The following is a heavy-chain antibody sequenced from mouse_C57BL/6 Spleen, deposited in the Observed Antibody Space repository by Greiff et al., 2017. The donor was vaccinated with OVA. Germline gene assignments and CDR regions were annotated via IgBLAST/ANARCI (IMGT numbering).Heavy chain of an antibody. CDR1: GFTFSSYA. J-gene: IGHJ2*01. V-gene: IGHV5-9-1*02. CDR2: ISSGGDYI. CDR3: TRDGDYYGSSYLDY. Sequence: EVNLVESGEGLVKPGGSLKLSCAASGFTFSSYAMSWVRQTPEKRLEWVAYISSGGDYIYYADTVKGRFTISRDNARNTLYLQMSSLKSEDTAMYYCTRDGDYYGSSYLDYWGQGTTLTVSS. D-gene: IGHD1-1*01.